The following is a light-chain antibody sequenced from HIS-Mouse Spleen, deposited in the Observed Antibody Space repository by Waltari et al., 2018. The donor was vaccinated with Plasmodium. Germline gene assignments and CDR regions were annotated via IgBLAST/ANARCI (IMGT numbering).Light chain of an antibody. V-gene: IGLV2-8*01. CDR1: GSDVGGYNY. Sequence: QSALTQPTSASGSPGQSVTIPCTGPGSDVGGYNYVSWYQQHPGKAPKLMIYEVSKRPSGVPDRFSGSKSGNTASLTVSGLQAEDEADYYCSSYAGSNNLVFGGGTKLTVL. J-gene: IGLJ2*01. CDR2: EVS. CDR3: SSYAGSNNLV.